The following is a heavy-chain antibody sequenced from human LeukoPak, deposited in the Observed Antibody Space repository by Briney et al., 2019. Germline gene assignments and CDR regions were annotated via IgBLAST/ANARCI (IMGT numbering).Heavy chain of an antibody. J-gene: IGHJ4*02. Sequence: SETLSLTCTVSGGSISSSSYYWGWIRQPPGKGLEWIGSIYYSGSTNYNPSLKSRATISDTSTNQFSLKLTSVTAADTAMYYCGRNTAYCIDSWGQGTLVTVSA. V-gene: IGHV4-39*07. CDR1: GGSISSSSYY. CDR3: GRNTAYCIDS. D-gene: IGHD1-26*01. CDR2: IYYSGST.